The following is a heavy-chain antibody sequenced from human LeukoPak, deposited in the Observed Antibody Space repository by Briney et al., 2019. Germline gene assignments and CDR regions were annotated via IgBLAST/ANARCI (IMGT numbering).Heavy chain of an antibody. CDR2: INSDGSST. CDR1: GFTFSSYW. D-gene: IGHD3-3*01. V-gene: IGHV3-74*01. Sequence: PGGSLRLSCAASGFTFSSYWMHWVRQAPGKGLVWVSRINSDGSSTSYAHSVKGRFTISRDNAKNTLYLQMNSLRAEDTAVYYCARGIVLMAHPPLPITIFGVVIRIGTFDYWGQGTLVTVSS. CDR3: ARGIVLMAHPPLPITIFGVVIRIGTFDY. J-gene: IGHJ4*02.